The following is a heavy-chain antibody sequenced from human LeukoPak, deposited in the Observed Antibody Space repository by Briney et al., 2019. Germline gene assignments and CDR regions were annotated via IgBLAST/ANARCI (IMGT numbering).Heavy chain of an antibody. J-gene: IGHJ2*01. Sequence: SETLSLTCTVSGGSISSYYWSWIRQPAGKGLEWIGRIYTSGSTNYNPSLKSRVTMSVDTSKNQFSLRLSSVTAADTAVYYCARRGGAAPGKGWYFELWGRGTLVTVSS. CDR3: ARRGGAAPGKGWYFEL. CDR1: GGSISSYY. CDR2: IYTSGST. D-gene: IGHD2-15*01. V-gene: IGHV4-4*07.